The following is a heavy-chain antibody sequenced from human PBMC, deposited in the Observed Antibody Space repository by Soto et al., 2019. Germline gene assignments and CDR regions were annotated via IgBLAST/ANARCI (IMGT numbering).Heavy chain of an antibody. D-gene: IGHD3-9*01. J-gene: IGHJ4*02. Sequence: KPSETLSLTCAVYGGSFSGYYWSWIRQPPGKGLEWIGEINHSGSTNYNPSLKSRVTISVDTSKNQFSLKLSSVTAADTAVYYCARGLRNTRVRYFDWLLTPNYFDYWGQGTLVTVSS. CDR1: GGSFSGYY. CDR3: ARGLRNTRVRYFDWLLTPNYFDY. V-gene: IGHV4-34*01. CDR2: INHSGST.